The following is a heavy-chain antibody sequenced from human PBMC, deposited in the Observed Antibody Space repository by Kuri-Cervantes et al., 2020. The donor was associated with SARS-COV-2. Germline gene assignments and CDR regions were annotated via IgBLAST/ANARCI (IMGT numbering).Heavy chain of an antibody. CDR3: ARDETTYYDFWSGYYASY. J-gene: IGHJ4*02. CDR2: INPSGGST. Sequence: ASVKVSCKASGYAFTSYYMHWVRQAPGQGLEWMGIINPSGGSTSYAQKFQGRVTMTRDTSTSTVYMELSSLRSDDTAVYYCARDETTYYDFWSGYYASYWGQGTLVTVSS. V-gene: IGHV1-46*01. CDR1: GYAFTSYY. D-gene: IGHD3-3*01.